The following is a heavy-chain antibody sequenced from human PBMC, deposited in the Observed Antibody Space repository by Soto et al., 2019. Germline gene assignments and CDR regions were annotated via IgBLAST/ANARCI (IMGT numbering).Heavy chain of an antibody. D-gene: IGHD3-16*01. Sequence: GGSLRLSCASAGFTLSNNYMSWVRQAPGKGLEWVSLIYSGGDTYYADSVKGRFTISRHNSKSTLYLQMNSLGAEDTAVYYCARGGGQSYYYMDVWGKGTTVTVSS. V-gene: IGHV3-53*04. CDR1: GFTLSNNY. CDR3: ARGGGQSYYYMDV. CDR2: IYSGGDT. J-gene: IGHJ6*03.